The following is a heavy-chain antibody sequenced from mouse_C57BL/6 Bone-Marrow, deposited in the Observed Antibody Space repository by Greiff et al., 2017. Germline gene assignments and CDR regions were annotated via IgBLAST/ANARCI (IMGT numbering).Heavy chain of an antibody. CDR1: GYTFTSYW. J-gene: IGHJ3*01. CDR2: IHPNSGST. CDR3: AYDGYCVSFAY. Sequence: QVQLQQPGAELVKPGASVKLSCKASGYTFTSYWMHWVKQRPGQGLEWIGMIHPNSGSTNYNEKFKSKATLTVDKSSSTAYMQLSSLTSEDSAVYYCAYDGYCVSFAYWGQGTLVTVSA. D-gene: IGHD2-3*01. V-gene: IGHV1-64*01.